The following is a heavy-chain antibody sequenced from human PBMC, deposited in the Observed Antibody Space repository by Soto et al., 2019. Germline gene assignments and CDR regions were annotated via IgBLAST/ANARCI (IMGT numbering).Heavy chain of an antibody. CDR2: INAGNGNT. V-gene: IGHV1-3*01. CDR3: ARDGYYYDSSGYDFDY. CDR1: GYTFTSYA. D-gene: IGHD3-22*01. Sequence: ASVKVSCKASGYTFTSYAMHWVRQAPGQRLEWMGWINAGNGNTKYSQKFQGRVTITRDTSASTAYMELSSLRSEDTAVYYCARDGYYYDSSGYDFDYWGQGTLVTVSS. J-gene: IGHJ4*02.